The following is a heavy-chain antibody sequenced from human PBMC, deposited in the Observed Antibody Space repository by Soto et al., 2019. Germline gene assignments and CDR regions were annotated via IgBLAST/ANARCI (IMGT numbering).Heavy chain of an antibody. CDR3: AKALGELSPESFDH. Sequence: GGSLRLSCAASGFTFSDYYMSWIRQAPGKGLEWVSYISSSGSNIYYADSVKGRFTISRDNSKNTLYLQMNSLRLEDTGVYYCAKALGELSPESFDHWGQGVLVTVSS. J-gene: IGHJ4*02. V-gene: IGHV3-11*04. D-gene: IGHD3-16*02. CDR2: ISSSGSNI. CDR1: GFTFSDYY.